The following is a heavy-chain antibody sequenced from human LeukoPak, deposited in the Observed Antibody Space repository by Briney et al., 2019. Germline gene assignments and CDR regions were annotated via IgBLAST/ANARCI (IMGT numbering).Heavy chain of an antibody. CDR2: INPSGGST. D-gene: IGHD6-19*01. CDR1: GYTFTSYY. Sequence: GASVKVPCKASGYTFTSYYMHWVRKAPGQGLEWMGIINPSGGSTSYAQKFQGRVTMTRDTSTSTVYMELSSLRSEDTAVYYCARERAVALGYWGQGTLVTVSS. V-gene: IGHV1-46*01. J-gene: IGHJ4*02. CDR3: ARERAVALGY.